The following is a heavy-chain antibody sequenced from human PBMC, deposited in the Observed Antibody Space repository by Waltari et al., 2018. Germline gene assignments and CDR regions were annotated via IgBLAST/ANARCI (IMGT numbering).Heavy chain of an antibody. D-gene: IGHD3-22*01. J-gene: IGHJ4*02. V-gene: IGHV3-30-3*01. Sequence: AASGFTFSSYAMHWVRQAPGKGLEWVAVISYDGSNKYYADSVKGRFTITRDNSKNTLDLQRNSLRAEDTAVYYCARVSPANYYDSSGTKGGLDYWGQGTLVTVSS. CDR1: GFTFSSYA. CDR3: ARVSPANYYDSSGTKGGLDY. CDR2: ISYDGSNK.